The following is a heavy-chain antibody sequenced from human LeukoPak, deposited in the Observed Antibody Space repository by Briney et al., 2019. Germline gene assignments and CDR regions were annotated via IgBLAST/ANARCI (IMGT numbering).Heavy chain of an antibody. Sequence: GESLKISCKGSGYSFTSYWIGWVRQMPGKGLEWMGIIYPGDSDTRYSPSLQGQVTISADKSISTAYLQWSSLKSSDTAMYYCATSTYYYGSGSYYPGYYYGMDVWGQGTTVTVSS. J-gene: IGHJ6*02. V-gene: IGHV5-51*01. D-gene: IGHD3-10*01. CDR2: IYPGDSDT. CDR3: ATSTYYYGSGSYYPGYYYGMDV. CDR1: GYSFTSYW.